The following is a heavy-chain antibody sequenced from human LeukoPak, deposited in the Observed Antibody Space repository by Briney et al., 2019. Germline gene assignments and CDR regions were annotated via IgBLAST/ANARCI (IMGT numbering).Heavy chain of an antibody. D-gene: IGHD3-16*02. CDR3: ARVGYDYVWGSYRSTQYYFDY. CDR1: GYSFTSYW. V-gene: IGHV5-51*01. Sequence: GESLKISCKGSGYSFTSYWIGWVRQMPGKGLEWMGIIYPGDSDTRCSPSFQGQVTISADKSISTAYLQWSSLKASDTAMYYCARVGYDYVWGSYRSTQYYFDYWGQGTLVTVSS. J-gene: IGHJ4*02. CDR2: IYPGDSDT.